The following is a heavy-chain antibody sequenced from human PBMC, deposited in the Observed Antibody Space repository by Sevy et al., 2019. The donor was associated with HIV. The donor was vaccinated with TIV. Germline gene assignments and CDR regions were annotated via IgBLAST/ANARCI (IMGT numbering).Heavy chain of an antibody. J-gene: IGHJ4*02. Sequence: GGSLRLSCAASGFTFSDHYMEWVRQAPGKGLEWVGRIRNKADSYTPEYAESVKGRFTISRDDSKNSLYLLMNSLKTEDTAVYYCATHAGIAAAGRVFDYWGQGTLVTVSS. D-gene: IGHD6-13*01. CDR3: ATHAGIAAAGRVFDY. V-gene: IGHV3-72*01. CDR1: GFTFSDHY. CDR2: IRNKADSYTP.